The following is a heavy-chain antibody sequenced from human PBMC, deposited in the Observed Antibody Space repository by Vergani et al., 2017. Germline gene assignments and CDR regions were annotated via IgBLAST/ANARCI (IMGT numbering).Heavy chain of an antibody. D-gene: IGHD5-18*01. CDR1: GYTFTSYA. Sequence: VQLVQSGAEVKKPGASVKVSCKASGYTFTSYAMHWVRQAPGQRLEWVSSISGSSSYIYYADSVKGRFTISRDNAKNSLYLQMNSLRAEDTAIYYCATGSQLWVDYWGQGTLVTVSS. CDR2: ISGSSSYI. J-gene: IGHJ4*02. V-gene: IGHV3-21*01. CDR3: ATGSQLWVDY.